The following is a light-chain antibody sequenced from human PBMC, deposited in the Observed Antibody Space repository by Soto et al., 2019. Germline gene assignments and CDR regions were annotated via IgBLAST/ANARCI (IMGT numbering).Light chain of an antibody. CDR2: DAS. J-gene: IGKJ4*01. Sequence: EIVLTQSPATLSLSPGERGTLSCRASQYVSGSYLAWYQQKPGQAPRLLIYDASSRATGIPDRFSGGGSGTDFTLTISRLEPEDFAVYYCQQRSNWPLTFGGGTKVDIK. V-gene: IGKV3D-20*02. CDR3: QQRSNWPLT. CDR1: QYVSGSY.